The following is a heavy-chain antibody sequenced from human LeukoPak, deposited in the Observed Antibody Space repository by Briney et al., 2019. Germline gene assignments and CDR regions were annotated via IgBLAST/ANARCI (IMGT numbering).Heavy chain of an antibody. Sequence: GGSLRLSCAASGFTFNNYVMNWVRQAPGKGLEWVSGISGSGGGTYYADSVKGRLTISRDNAKNSLYLQMNSLRAEDTAVYYCARVAEAAAFDSWGQGTLVTVSS. CDR2: ISGSGGGT. V-gene: IGHV3-23*01. D-gene: IGHD6-13*01. CDR3: ARVAEAAAFDS. J-gene: IGHJ4*02. CDR1: GFTFNNYV.